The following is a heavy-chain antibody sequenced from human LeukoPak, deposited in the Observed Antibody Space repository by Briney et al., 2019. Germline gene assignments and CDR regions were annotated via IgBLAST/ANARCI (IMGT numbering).Heavy chain of an antibody. J-gene: IGHJ4*02. D-gene: IGHD3-22*01. CDR3: ARSPYYDEDYFDY. CDR1: GFTFSSYA. V-gene: IGHV3-23*01. CDR2: ISGSGGST. Sequence: SGGSLRLSCAASGFTFSSYAMSWVRQAPGKGLEWVSAISGSGGSTYYADSVKGRFTISRDNSKNTLYLQMNSLRAEDTAVYYCARSPYYDEDYFDYWGQGTLVTVSS.